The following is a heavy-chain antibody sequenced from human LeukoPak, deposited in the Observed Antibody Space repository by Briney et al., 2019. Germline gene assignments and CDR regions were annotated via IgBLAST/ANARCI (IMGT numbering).Heavy chain of an antibody. D-gene: IGHD3-22*01. J-gene: IGHJ5*02. CDR3: AREGSYLNSGGSYYLHWFDP. CDR1: GFTFSSYA. Sequence: GGSLRLSCAASGFTFSSYAMSWVRQAPGKGLVWVSDIDTDGSTTNYADSVKGRFTISRDNAKNTVYLEMNSLRAEDTATYYCAREGSYLNSGGSYYLHWFDPWGQGTLVTVSS. V-gene: IGHV3-74*01. CDR2: IDTDGSTT.